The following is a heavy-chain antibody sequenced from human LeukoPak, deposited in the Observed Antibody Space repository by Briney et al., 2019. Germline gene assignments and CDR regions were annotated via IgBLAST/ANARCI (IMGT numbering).Heavy chain of an antibody. Sequence: GGSLRLSCAASGFTFSDYYMSWIRQAPGKGLEGVSYISSSGSTIYYADSVKGRFTISRDNAKNSLYLQMNSLRAEDTAVYYCARGLLWFGELPPYGMDVWGQGTTVTVSS. V-gene: IGHV3-11*04. D-gene: IGHD3-10*01. CDR1: GFTFSDYY. CDR3: ARGLLWFGELPPYGMDV. J-gene: IGHJ6*02. CDR2: ISSSGSTI.